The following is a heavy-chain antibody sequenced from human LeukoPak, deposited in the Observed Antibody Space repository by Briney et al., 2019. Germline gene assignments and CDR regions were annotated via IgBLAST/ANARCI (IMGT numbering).Heavy chain of an antibody. J-gene: IGHJ4*02. Sequence: SETLSLTCTVSGVSMDVSITRHHWNWVRQPPGKGLEWIGHFSYRGSTNYNPSLKSRVTISVDTSKNQFFLRLSSVTAADTAVYYCARDGEGDEGWDYWGQGTLVTVSS. CDR1: GVSMDVSITRHH. D-gene: IGHD7-27*01. CDR3: ARDGEGDEGWDY. V-gene: IGHV4-61*01. CDR2: FSYRGST.